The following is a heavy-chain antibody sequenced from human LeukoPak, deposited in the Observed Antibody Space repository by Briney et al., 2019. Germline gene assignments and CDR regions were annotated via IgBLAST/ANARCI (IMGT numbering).Heavy chain of an antibody. V-gene: IGHV4-34*01. CDR1: GGSFSGYY. D-gene: IGHD2-2*01. Sequence: SETLSLTCAVYGGSFSGYYWSWIRQPPGKGLEWIGEINHSGSTNYNPSLKSRVTISVDTSKNQFSLKLSSVTAADTAVYYCARVPAGYWGQGTLVTVSS. CDR2: INHSGST. J-gene: IGHJ4*02. CDR3: ARVPAGY.